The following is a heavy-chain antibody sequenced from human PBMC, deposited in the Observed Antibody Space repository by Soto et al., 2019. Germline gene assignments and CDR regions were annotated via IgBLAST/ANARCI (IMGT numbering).Heavy chain of an antibody. Sequence: SLRLSCAASGFTFSSYAMHWVRQAPGKGLEWVAVISYDGSNKYYADSVKGRFTTSRDNSKNTLYLQMNSLRAEDTAVYYCARPPGDIVLVPADIQGTSDYWGQGTLVTVSS. CDR1: GFTFSSYA. CDR3: ARPPGDIVLVPADIQGTSDY. D-gene: IGHD2-2*01. V-gene: IGHV3-30-3*01. CDR2: ISYDGSNK. J-gene: IGHJ4*02.